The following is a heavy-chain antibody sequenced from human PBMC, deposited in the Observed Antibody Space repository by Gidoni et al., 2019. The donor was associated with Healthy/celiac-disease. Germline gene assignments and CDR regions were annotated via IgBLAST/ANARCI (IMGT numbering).Heavy chain of an antibody. Sequence: QVQLQESGPGLVKPSETLSLTCTVSGGSISSYYWSWIRQPPGKGLEWIGYIYYSGSTNYNPSLKSRVTISVDTSKNQFSLKLSSVTAADTAVYYCARQHRYGDGFDYWGQGTLVTVSS. V-gene: IGHV4-59*08. J-gene: IGHJ4*02. CDR2: IYYSGST. CDR1: GGSISSYY. CDR3: ARQHRYGDGFDY. D-gene: IGHD4-17*01.